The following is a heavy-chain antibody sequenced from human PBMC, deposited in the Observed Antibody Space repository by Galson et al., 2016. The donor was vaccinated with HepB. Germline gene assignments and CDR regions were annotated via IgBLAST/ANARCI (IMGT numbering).Heavy chain of an antibody. J-gene: IGHJ6*02. V-gene: IGHV3-33*01. CDR3: ARRSPQRTSGHLYYYYYALDV. CDR2: IWYDGSNK. CDR1: GFTFRSYG. Sequence: SLRLSCAASGFTFRSYGMQWVRQAPGKGLEWVADIWYDGSNKYYADSVKGRFTISRDNSKNTLYLQMNSLRAEDTAVYYCARRSPQRTSGHLYYYYYALDVWGQGTTVTVSS. D-gene: IGHD1-14*01.